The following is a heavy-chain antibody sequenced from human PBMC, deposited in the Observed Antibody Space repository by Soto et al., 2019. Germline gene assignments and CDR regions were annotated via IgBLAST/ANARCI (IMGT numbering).Heavy chain of an antibody. D-gene: IGHD6-13*01. J-gene: IGHJ4*02. CDR2: INTDGRET. V-gene: IGHV3-74*01. CDR1: GFIFSNYW. Sequence: GGSLRLSCAASGFIFSNYWMHWVRQVPGKGLVWVSRINTDGRETNYADSVKGRFTVSRDNAKNTQFLQMNSLRAEDTAVYYCAKVRESAAAGHFDYWGQGTLVTVSS. CDR3: AKVRESAAAGHFDY.